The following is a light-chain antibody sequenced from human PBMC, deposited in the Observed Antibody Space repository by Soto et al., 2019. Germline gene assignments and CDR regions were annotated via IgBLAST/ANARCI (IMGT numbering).Light chain of an antibody. V-gene: IGKV1-39*01. J-gene: IGKJ4*01. Sequence: DIQMTQSPSSLSASVGDRVTITCRASQSISSYLNWYQQKPEKAPKPLIYAASSLQSGVPSRFSGSGSGTDFTLTISSLQPEDFATYYCQQSYSTPLTFGGGTKVDIK. CDR1: QSISSY. CDR3: QQSYSTPLT. CDR2: AAS.